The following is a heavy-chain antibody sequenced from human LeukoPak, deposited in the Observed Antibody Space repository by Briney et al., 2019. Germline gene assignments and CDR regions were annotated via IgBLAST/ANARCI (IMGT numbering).Heavy chain of an antibody. V-gene: IGHV4-31*03. CDR3: ARLHTRDNWFDP. CDR2: IYYSGTT. J-gene: IGHJ5*02. D-gene: IGHD3-3*01. CDR1: GGSISSGGYY. Sequence: PSETLSLTCTVSGGSISSGGYYWSWIRQHPGKGLEWIGYIYYSGTTYYNPSLKSRVTISVDTSKNQFSLKLSSVTAADTAVYYCARLHTRDNWFDPWGQGTLVTVSS.